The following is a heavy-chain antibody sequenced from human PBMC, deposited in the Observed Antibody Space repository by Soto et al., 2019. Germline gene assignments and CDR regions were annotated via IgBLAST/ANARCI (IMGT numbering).Heavy chain of an antibody. J-gene: IGHJ3*02. V-gene: IGHV3-11*01. CDR1: GFTFSDYY. D-gene: IGHD3-22*01. CDR3: ARMCYYDISGPADM. CDR2: ISSSGSTT. Sequence: GASLTLSCAGSGFTFSDYYMSSIRQAQGKGLEWVSYISSSGSTTYYADCVKGRFTISRDDARNSLLLKMSSLRAGDTAVYYCARMCYYDISGPADMWGEGTMVTVSS.